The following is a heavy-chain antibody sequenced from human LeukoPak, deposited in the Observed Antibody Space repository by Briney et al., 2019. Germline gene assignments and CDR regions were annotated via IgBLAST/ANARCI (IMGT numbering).Heavy chain of an antibody. CDR2: ISASGVGT. J-gene: IGHJ6*03. D-gene: IGHD5-24*01. V-gene: IGHV3-23*01. Sequence: PGGSLRLSCAASGLTFSICVMSWVRQAPGKGLEWVSAISASGVGTYYADSVKGRFTISRDNSKNTVFLQMNSLRAEDTAVYYCARGRDGYNYYYYYYMDVWGKGTTVTVSS. CDR3: ARGRDGYNYYYYYYMDV. CDR1: GLTFSICV.